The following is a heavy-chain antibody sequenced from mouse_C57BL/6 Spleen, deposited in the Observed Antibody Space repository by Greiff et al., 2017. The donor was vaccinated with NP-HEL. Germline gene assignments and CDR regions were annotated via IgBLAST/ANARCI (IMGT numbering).Heavy chain of an antibody. D-gene: IGHD2-4*01. J-gene: IGHJ4*01. CDR1: GFTFSNYW. CDR3: PSYDYDKGYAMDY. Sequence: EVKLQESGGGLVQPGGSMKLSCVASGFTFSNYWMNWVRQSPEKGLEWVAQIRLKSDNYATHYAESVKGRFTISRDDSKSSVYLQMNNLRAEDTGIYYCPSYDYDKGYAMDYWGQGTSVTVSS. CDR2: IRLKSDNYAT. V-gene: IGHV6-3*01.